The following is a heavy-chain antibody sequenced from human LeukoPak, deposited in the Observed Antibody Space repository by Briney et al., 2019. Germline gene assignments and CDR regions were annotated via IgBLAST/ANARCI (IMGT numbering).Heavy chain of an antibody. V-gene: IGHV4-4*07. J-gene: IGHJ4*02. D-gene: IGHD2-2*02. CDR3: ARDYCSSTSCYIGY. CDR2: IYTSRST. Sequence: PSETLSLTCTVSGGSISSYYWSWIRQPAGEGLEWIGRIYTSRSTNYNPSLKSRVTMSVDTSKNQFSLKLSSVTAADTAVYYCARDYCSSTSCYIGYWGQGTLVTVSS. CDR1: GGSISSYY.